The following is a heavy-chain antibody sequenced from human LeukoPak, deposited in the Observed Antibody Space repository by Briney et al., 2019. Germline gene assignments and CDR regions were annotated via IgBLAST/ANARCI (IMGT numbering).Heavy chain of an antibody. D-gene: IGHD4-17*01. CDR1: GASITAYY. V-gene: IGHV4-59*01. CDR3: ARGGGYGDYGYVDN. J-gene: IGHJ4*02. CDR2: IHFSGNT. Sequence: SETLSLTCTVSGASITAYYWSWIRHSPGKGLEWIGSIHFSGNTNYNPSLNSRVTISLDTPKNQFSLKLTSVTAADTAVYYCARGGGYGDYGYVDNWGQGTLVTVSS.